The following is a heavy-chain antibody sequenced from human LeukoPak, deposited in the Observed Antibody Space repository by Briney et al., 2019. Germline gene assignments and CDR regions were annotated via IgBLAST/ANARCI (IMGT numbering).Heavy chain of an antibody. CDR1: GGSISSGDYY. J-gene: IGHJ4*02. CDR2: IYYSGST. V-gene: IGHV4-30-4*01. CDR3: ARVGGSYSIIDY. D-gene: IGHD1-26*01. Sequence: PSETLSLTCTVSGGSISSGDYYWSWIRQPPGKGLEWIGYIYYSGSTYYNPSPKSRVTISVDTSKNQFSLKLSSVTAADTAVYYCARVGGSYSIIDYWGQGTLVTVSS.